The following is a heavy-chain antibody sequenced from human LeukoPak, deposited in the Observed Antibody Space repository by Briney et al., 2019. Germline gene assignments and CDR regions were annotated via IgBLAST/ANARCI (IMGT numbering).Heavy chain of an antibody. D-gene: IGHD3-10*01. Sequence: SQTLSLTCTVSGYAIISGGFSWNWIRQPPGKGLEWIGSIYHSGNTYYNPSLKSRVTISVDTSKNQFSLNLTSVTAADTAVYYCARGYYGSGNYFGWYFDLWGRGTLVTLSS. CDR2: IYHSGNT. CDR1: GYAIISGGFS. V-gene: IGHV4-38-2*02. CDR3: ARGYYGSGNYFGWYFDL. J-gene: IGHJ2*01.